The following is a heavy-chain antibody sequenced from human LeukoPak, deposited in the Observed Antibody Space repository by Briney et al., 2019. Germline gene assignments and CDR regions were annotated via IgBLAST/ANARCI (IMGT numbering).Heavy chain of an antibody. Sequence: SSVKVSCKASGGTFSSYAIGWVRRAPGQGLEWMGRIIPIFGTANYAQKFQGRVTITTDESTSTAYMELSSLRSEDTAVYYCARDLLVSSDYYDSSGCDYWGQGTLVTVSS. CDR3: ARDLLVSSDYYDSSGCDY. J-gene: IGHJ4*02. D-gene: IGHD3-22*01. CDR2: IIPIFGTA. CDR1: GGTFSSYA. V-gene: IGHV1-69*05.